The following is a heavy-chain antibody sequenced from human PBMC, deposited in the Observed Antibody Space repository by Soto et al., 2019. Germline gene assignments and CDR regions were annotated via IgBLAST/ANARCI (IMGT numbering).Heavy chain of an antibody. CDR1: GFTFSSYA. CDR2: ISGSGGST. J-gene: IGHJ4*02. D-gene: IGHD2-2*01. Sequence: HPGGSLRLSCAASGFTFSSYAMSWVRQAPGKGLEWVSAISGSGGSTYYADSVKGRFTISRDNSKNTLYLQMNSLRAEDTAVYYCAKARGSSTPAPGSYWGQGTLVTVSS. V-gene: IGHV3-23*01. CDR3: AKARGSSTPAPGSY.